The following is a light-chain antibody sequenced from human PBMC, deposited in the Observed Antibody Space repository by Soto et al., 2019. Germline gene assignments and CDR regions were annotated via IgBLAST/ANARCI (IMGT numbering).Light chain of an antibody. CDR3: CSYAGSSTLV. Sequence: QSVLTQPASVSGSPGQSITISCTGTSSDVGSHNLVSWYQQHPGKAPKLMIYEDSKRPSGVSNRFSGSKSGNTASLTISGLQAEDEADYHCCSYAGSSTLVFGGGTKLTVL. V-gene: IGLV2-23*01. CDR2: EDS. J-gene: IGLJ2*01. CDR1: SSDVGSHNL.